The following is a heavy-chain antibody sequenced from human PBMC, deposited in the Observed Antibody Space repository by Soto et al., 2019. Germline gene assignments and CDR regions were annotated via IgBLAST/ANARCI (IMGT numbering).Heavy chain of an antibody. CDR3: ARHVSSSSIFYYYYYGMDV. CDR2: IYPGDSDT. CDR1: GYSFTSYW. V-gene: IGHV5-51*01. Sequence: PGESLKISCKGSGYSFTSYWIGWVRQMPGKGLEWMGIIYPGDSDTRYSPSFQGQVTISADKSISTAYLQWSSLKASDTAMYYCARHVSSSSIFYYYYYGMDVWGQGTTVTVSS. J-gene: IGHJ6*02. D-gene: IGHD6-6*01.